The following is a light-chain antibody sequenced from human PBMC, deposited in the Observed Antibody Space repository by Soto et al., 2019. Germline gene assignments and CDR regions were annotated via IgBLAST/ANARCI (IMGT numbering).Light chain of an antibody. CDR1: QGIEGL. J-gene: IGKJ1*01. CDR3: QKYNKSHWK. Sequence: DIQMTQSPPSLSASVGDRVTITCRASQGIEGLVAWYQQKPGTAPQLLVFGTSTLQVGVPSRFSGSGLGTDFTLTFSSVLPDDFWTYYCQKYNKSHWKFGQTTKV. V-gene: IGKV1-27*01. CDR2: GTS.